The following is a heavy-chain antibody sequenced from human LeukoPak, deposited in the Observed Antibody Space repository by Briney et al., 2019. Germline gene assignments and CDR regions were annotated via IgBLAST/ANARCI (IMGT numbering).Heavy chain of an antibody. V-gene: IGHV3-48*03. Sequence: GGSLRLSCAASGFAFSTYEMNWVRQAPGMGLEWVSYISSGGSNIYYADSVKGRFTISRDNAKNSLYLQMNSLRAEDTAVYYCARGYIVGSYPGLDVWGQGTTVTVSS. CDR2: ISSGGSNI. J-gene: IGHJ6*02. CDR3: ARGYIVGSYPGLDV. CDR1: GFAFSTYE. D-gene: IGHD1-26*01.